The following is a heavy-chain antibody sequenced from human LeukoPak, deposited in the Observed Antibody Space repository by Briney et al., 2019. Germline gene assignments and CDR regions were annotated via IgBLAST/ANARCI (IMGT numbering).Heavy chain of an antibody. CDR1: GGSFSSYY. CDR2: INHSGST. CDR3: ARIMTKYSWGMDV. J-gene: IGHJ6*02. V-gene: IGHV4-34*01. Sequence: SETLSLTCAVSGGSFSSYYWSWIRQPPGKGLEWIGEINHSGSTNYNPSLKSRVTISVDTSKNQFSLKLSSVTAADTAVYYCARIMTKYSWGMDVWGQGTTVTVSS. D-gene: IGHD3-16*01.